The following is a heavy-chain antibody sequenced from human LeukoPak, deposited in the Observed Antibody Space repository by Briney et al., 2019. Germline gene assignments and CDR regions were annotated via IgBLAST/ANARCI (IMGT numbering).Heavy chain of an antibody. D-gene: IGHD4-23*01. J-gene: IGHJ6*03. CDR1: GFTFSNSG. CDR2: ICDSGRST. Sequence: GESLRLSCVASGFTFSNSGMNWVRQTPGKGLEWVSGICDSGRSTYYADSVKGRFTISRDNSKNTLYLQMNSLRAADTAVYYCARDAIGLSVAGHYYYYMDVWGKGTTVTVSS. CDR3: ARDAIGLSVAGHYYYYMDV. V-gene: IGHV3-23*01.